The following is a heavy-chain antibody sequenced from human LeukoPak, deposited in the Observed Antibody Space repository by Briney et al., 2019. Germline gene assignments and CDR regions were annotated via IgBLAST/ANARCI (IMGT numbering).Heavy chain of an antibody. CDR3: AKAGLEIGELPGMI. CDR1: GFTFSSYA. V-gene: IGHV3-23*01. Sequence: GGSLRLSCAASGFTFSSYAMSWVRQAPGKGLEWVSAISGSGGSTYYADSVKGRFTISRDNSKNTLYLQMNSLRAEDTAVYYYAKAGLEIGELPGMIWGQGTLVTVSS. D-gene: IGHD3-10*01. J-gene: IGHJ4*02. CDR2: ISGSGGST.